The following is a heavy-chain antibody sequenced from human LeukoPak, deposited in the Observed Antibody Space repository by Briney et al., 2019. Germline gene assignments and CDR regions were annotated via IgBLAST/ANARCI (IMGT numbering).Heavy chain of an antibody. CDR1: GFTVSSYY. Sequence: GGSLRLSCAASGFTVSSYYMSWVRQVPGKGLEWVSVIYSGGSTYYVDSVKGRFTISRDNSKNTLYLQMNSLRAEDTAVYYCARDLYLGIWGQGTMVTVSS. CDR2: IYSGGST. V-gene: IGHV3-66*01. CDR3: ARDLYLGI. D-gene: IGHD3-16*01. J-gene: IGHJ3*02.